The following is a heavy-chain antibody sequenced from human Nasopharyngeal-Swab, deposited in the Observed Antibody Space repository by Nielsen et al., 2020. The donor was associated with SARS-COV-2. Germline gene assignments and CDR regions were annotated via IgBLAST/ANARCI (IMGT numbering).Heavy chain of an antibody. Sequence: GSLRLSCTVSSGSISSYYWSWIRQPPGKGLEWIGYIYYSGSTNYNPSLKSRVTISVDTSKNQFSLKLSSVTAADTAVYYCATGRVVTASSRIFGYFDYWGQGTLVTVSS. D-gene: IGHD2-21*02. CDR2: IYYSGST. V-gene: IGHV4-59*08. CDR1: SGSISSYY. CDR3: ATGRVVTASSRIFGYFDY. J-gene: IGHJ4*02.